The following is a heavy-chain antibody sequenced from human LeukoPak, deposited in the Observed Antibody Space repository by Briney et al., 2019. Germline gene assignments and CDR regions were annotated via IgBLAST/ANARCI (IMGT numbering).Heavy chain of an antibody. CDR1: GFSFSTYA. CDR3: ARWAYFYDSSGYYFDL. J-gene: IGHJ4*02. D-gene: IGHD3-22*01. CDR2: ISYDGSNK. Sequence: GGSLRLSCAASGFSFSTYAMHWVRQAPGKGLGWVAVISYDGSNKYYADSVKGRFTISRDNSKTTLYLQMTSLRAEDTAIYYCARWAYFYDSSGYYFDLWGQGTLVTVSS. V-gene: IGHV3-30*17.